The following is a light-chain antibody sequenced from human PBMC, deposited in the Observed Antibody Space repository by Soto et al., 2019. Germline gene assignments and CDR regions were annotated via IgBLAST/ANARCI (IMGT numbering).Light chain of an antibody. V-gene: IGKV1-39*01. J-gene: IGKJ1*01. Sequence: DIQMTQSPSSLSASVGDRVTITCRASQSISSYLNWYQQKPGKAPKLLIYAASSLQSGVPSRFSGSGSVTDFTLTISNLQPEDFATYSCQQSYSTPPWTSGQGNKLEIK. CDR3: QQSYSTPPWT. CDR1: QSISSY. CDR2: AAS.